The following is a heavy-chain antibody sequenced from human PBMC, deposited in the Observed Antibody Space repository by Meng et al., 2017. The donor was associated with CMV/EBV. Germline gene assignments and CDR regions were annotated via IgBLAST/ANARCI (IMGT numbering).Heavy chain of an antibody. CDR2: IYYSGST. J-gene: IGHJ4*02. V-gene: IGHV4-59*01. CDR3: ARVQDTASIDY. Sequence: SETLSLTCTVSGGSISSYYWSWIRQPPGKGLEWIGYIYYSGSTNYNPSLKSRVTISVDTSKNQFSLKLSSVTAADTAVYYCARVQDTASIDYWGQGTLVTVS. CDR1: GGSISSYY. D-gene: IGHD5-18*01.